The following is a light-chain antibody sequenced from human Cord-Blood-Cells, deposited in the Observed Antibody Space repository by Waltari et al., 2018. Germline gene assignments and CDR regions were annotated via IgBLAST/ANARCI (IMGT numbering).Light chain of an antibody. V-gene: IGLV3-19*01. Sequence: SSELTQDPAVSVALGQTVRITCQGDSLRSYYASWYQQKPGQAPVLVIYGKNNRPAGIPVRFSGSISVNTASLTITGAQAEDEADYYCNSRDSSGNHHVVFGGGTKLTVL. CDR2: GKN. CDR3: NSRDSSGNHHVV. J-gene: IGLJ2*01. CDR1: SLRSYY.